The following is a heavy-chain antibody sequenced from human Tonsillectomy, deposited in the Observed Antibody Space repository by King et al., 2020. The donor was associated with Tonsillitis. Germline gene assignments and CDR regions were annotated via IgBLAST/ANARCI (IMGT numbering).Heavy chain of an antibody. D-gene: IGHD2-21*02. CDR3: ARGAPSGGDYWFDP. CDR1: GGSIRTTTSSPYY. Sequence: VQLQESGPGLVKPSQTLSLTCTISGGSIRTTTSSPYYWSWIRHHPRKGLEWIGYIYYSGSTFYNPSPKSRLTISVDTSKNQISLKLTSVTAAATAVYYCARGAPSGGDYWFDPWGQGTLVTVSS. CDR2: IYYSGST. J-gene: IGHJ5*02. V-gene: IGHV4-31*03.